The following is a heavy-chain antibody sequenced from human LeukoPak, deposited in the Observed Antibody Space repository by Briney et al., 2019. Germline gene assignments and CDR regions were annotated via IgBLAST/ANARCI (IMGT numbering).Heavy chain of an antibody. CDR2: IYYSGST. D-gene: IGHD5-24*01. Sequence: SETLSLTCIVSGGSISSYYWSWIRQPPGKGLEWIGYIYYSGSTNYNPSLKSRVTISVDTSKNQFSLKLSSVTAADTAVYYCARHDGGYNPFDYWGQGTLVTVSS. J-gene: IGHJ4*02. CDR1: GGSISSYY. CDR3: ARHDGGYNPFDY. V-gene: IGHV4-59*08.